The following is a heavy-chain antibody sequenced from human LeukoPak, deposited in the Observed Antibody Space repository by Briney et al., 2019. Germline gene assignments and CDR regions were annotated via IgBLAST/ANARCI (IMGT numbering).Heavy chain of an antibody. CDR3: ARDVADIVGVGRDFWNY. D-gene: IGHD1-26*01. CDR1: GFTFTDYY. V-gene: IGHV3-11*01. Sequence: SGGSLRLSCAASGFTFTDYYMSWIRQAPGKGLEWISYISVSGSTMYYADSVKGRFTISRDNAKNSVYLQMNSLRADDTAVYYCARDVADIVGVGRDFWNYWGQGALVTVSA. CDR2: ISVSGSTM. J-gene: IGHJ4*02.